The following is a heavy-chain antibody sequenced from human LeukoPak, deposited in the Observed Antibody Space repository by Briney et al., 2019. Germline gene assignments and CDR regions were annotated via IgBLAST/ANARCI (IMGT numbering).Heavy chain of an antibody. Sequence: SSVNVSCKASGGTFTNYAIDWVRQAPGQGLEWMGRIIPIVGIANYAQKFQGRVTITADKSTTTAHMELSSLRSEDTAVYYCARGGIDCSGGSCFYYFDHWGQGTLVTVSS. CDR2: IIPIVGIA. J-gene: IGHJ4*02. CDR3: ARGGIDCSGGSCFYYFDH. V-gene: IGHV1-69*04. D-gene: IGHD2-15*01. CDR1: GGTFTNYA.